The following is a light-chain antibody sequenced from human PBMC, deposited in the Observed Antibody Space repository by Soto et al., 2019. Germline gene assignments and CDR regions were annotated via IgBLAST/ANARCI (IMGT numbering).Light chain of an antibody. Sequence: DSQRPQYNSTLSASLGDRVTITCRASQSISSWLAWYQQKPGKAPKLLIYKASSLESGVPSRFSGSGSGTEFTLTISSLQPDDFATYYCQQYNSYWMFGQGTNVDI. J-gene: IGKJ1*01. CDR3: QQYNSYWM. V-gene: IGKV1-5*03. CDR2: KAS. CDR1: QSISSW.